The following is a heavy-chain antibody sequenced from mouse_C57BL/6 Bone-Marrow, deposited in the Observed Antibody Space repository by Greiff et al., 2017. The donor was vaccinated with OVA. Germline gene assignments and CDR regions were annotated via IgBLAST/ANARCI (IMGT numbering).Heavy chain of an antibody. Sequence: EVKLEESGGGLVQPGGSLKLSCAASGFTFSDYYMYWVRQTPEKRLAWVAYISNGGGSTYYPDTVKGRFPISRDNAKNTLYLQIVRLKSEDTAMYYCARPQDYVSSFAYWGQGTLVTVSA. CDR1: GFTFSDYY. D-gene: IGHD1-1*01. J-gene: IGHJ3*01. CDR3: ARPQDYVSSFAY. V-gene: IGHV5-12*01. CDR2: ISNGGGST.